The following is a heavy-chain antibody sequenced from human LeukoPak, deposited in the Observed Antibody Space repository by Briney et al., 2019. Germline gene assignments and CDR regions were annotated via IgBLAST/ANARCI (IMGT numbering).Heavy chain of an antibody. CDR3: TKDDGYYDSSGSFLFDS. J-gene: IGHJ4*02. Sequence: GGSLRLSCAASGFTFSTYAMSWVRQAPGKGLEWVAAIRGSGSVTYAADSVKGRFTISRDNSKNTLYLQMNSLRAEDTAVYYCTKDDGYYDSSGSFLFDSWGQGTLVTVSS. V-gene: IGHV3-23*01. CDR1: GFTFSTYA. D-gene: IGHD3-22*01. CDR2: IRGSGSVT.